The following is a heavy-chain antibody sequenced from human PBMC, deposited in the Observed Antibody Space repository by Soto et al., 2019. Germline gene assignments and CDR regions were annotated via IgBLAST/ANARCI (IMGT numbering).Heavy chain of an antibody. CDR2: IYSGGSS. J-gene: IGHJ4*02. CDR3: ARDRLGRDYYDD. Sequence: DVHLVETGGGLIQPGGSLRVSCTASGFNVTSNTMTWVRQAPGKGLEWVALIYSGGSSFHADSVKGRFAISRDNIRNILYLQMNSLREEDTAIYFCARDRLGRDYYDDWGQGTLVTVSS. CDR1: GFNVTSNT. D-gene: IGHD3-16*01. V-gene: IGHV3-53*02.